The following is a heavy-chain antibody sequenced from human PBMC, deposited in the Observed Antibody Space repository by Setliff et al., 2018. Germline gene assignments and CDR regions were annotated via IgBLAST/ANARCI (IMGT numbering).Heavy chain of an antibody. Sequence: GGSLRLSCAASGFLFNNFAMSWVRQAPGKGLEWVAFIRFDGSNKSYADSVKGRFTISRDSSKNTLYLQMSSLRAEDTAVYYCVKTHWDTWIRGAFDIWGQGTMVTVSS. CDR2: IRFDGSNK. D-gene: IGHD3-10*01. CDR1: GFLFNNFA. V-gene: IGHV3-30*02. CDR3: VKTHWDTWIRGAFDI. J-gene: IGHJ3*02.